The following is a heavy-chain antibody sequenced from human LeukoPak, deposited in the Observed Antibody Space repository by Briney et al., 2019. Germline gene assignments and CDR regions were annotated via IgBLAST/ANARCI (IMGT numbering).Heavy chain of an antibody. CDR3: ATHYDVLTGYAAAAFDI. D-gene: IGHD3-9*01. CDR1: GGSFSGYY. J-gene: IGHJ3*02. Sequence: PSETLSLTCAVYGGSFSGYYWSWIRQPPGKGLEWIGYIYYSGTTHYNPSLESRVTMSVDTSKNQFSLKLSSVTAADTAVYYCATHYDVLTGYAAAAFDIWGQGTMVTVSS. V-gene: IGHV4-59*08. CDR2: IYYSGTT.